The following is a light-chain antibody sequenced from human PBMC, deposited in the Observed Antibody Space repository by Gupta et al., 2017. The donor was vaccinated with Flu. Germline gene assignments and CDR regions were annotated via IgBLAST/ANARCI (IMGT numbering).Light chain of an antibody. CDR1: QSVLYSSNNKNY. V-gene: IGKV4-1*01. J-gene: IGKJ2*01. CDR2: WAS. Sequence: ATINCKSSQSVLYSSNNKNYLAWYQQRPGQPPKLLIYWASTRESGFPDRFSGSGSGTDFTLTIRSLQAEDVAVYYCQQSYGSSHTFGQG. CDR3: QQSYGSSHT.